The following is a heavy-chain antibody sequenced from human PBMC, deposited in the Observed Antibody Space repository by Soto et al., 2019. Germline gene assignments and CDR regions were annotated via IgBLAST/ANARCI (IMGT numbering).Heavy chain of an antibody. CDR3: TRHEGGAAADRPLDY. Sequence: QLRLQESGPGLVKPSETLSLTCTVSGGSIRSSTYYWGWIRQPPGKGLEWIGSIYYSGSTHYNPSLKIRATMPVDTSTNKFSMKLTSVTAADPAVYYFTRHEGGAAADRPLDYWGQGTLVTVSS. D-gene: IGHD6-13*01. V-gene: IGHV4-39*01. J-gene: IGHJ4*02. CDR2: IYYSGST. CDR1: GGSIRSSTYY.